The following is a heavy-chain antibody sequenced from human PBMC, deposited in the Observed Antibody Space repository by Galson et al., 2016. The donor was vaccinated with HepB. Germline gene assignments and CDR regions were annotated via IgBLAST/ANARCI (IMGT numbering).Heavy chain of an antibody. CDR2: ISTYNSNT. Sequence: SVKVSCKASGYTFFSHGISWVRQAPGQGPEWLGWISTYNSNTNYVEKFQDRVTMTADTSTDTAYMELRSLRPDDTAMYFCARHLGKSSAWNNYFDSWGQGTLVVVSS. J-gene: IGHJ5*01. CDR1: GYTFFSHG. D-gene: IGHD3-22*01. CDR3: ARHLGKSSAWNNYFDS. V-gene: IGHV1-18*01.